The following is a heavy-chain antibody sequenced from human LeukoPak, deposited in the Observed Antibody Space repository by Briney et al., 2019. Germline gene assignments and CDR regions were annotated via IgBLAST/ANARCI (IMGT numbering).Heavy chain of an antibody. J-gene: IGHJ4*02. CDR1: GFTFSSYA. CDR3: AKDLRGHMITFGGVIVQPDY. V-gene: IGHV3-23*01. CDR2: ISGSGGST. D-gene: IGHD3-16*02. Sequence: PGGSLRLSCAASGFTFSSYAMSWVRQAPGKGLEWVSAISGSGGSTYYADSVKGRFTISRDNSKNTLYLQMNSLRAEDTAVYYCAKDLRGHMITFGGVIVQPDYWGQGTLVTVSS.